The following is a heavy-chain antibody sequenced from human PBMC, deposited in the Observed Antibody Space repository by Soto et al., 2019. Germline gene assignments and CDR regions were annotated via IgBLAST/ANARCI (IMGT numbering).Heavy chain of an antibody. CDR1: GGSISSYY. Sequence: KTSETLSLTCTVSGGSISSYYWTWIRQPPGKGLEWIGDIYYSGSTNYNPSLKSRVTISVDTSKKQFSLKLSSVTAADTAMYYCASGGRGWSGGNCRPNWFVPWGQGTLVTVSS. J-gene: IGHJ5*02. CDR2: IYYSGST. CDR3: ASGGRGWSGGNCRPNWFVP. D-gene: IGHD2-15*01. V-gene: IGHV4-59*01.